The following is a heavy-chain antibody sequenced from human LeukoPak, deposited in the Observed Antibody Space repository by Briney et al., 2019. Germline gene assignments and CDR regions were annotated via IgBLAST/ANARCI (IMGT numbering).Heavy chain of an antibody. CDR3: ARLQSDAFDI. CDR1: GGSISSYY. D-gene: IGHD5-24*01. J-gene: IGHJ3*02. Sequence: SETLSLTCTVSGGSISSYYWSWIRQPPGKGLEWIGYIYYSGSPNYNPSLKSRVTISVDTSKNQFSLKLSSVTAADTAVYYCARLQSDAFDIWGQGTMVTVSS. V-gene: IGHV4-59*01. CDR2: IYYSGSP.